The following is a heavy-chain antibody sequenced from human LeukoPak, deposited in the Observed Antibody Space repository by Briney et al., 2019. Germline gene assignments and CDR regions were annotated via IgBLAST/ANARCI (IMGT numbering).Heavy chain of an antibody. J-gene: IGHJ2*01. V-gene: IGHV1-2*02. CDR1: GYTFAGQY. CDR3: AKGGGPYGDYYWYFDL. CDR2: ISLNSGGT. D-gene: IGHD4-17*01. Sequence: ASVKVSCKASGYTFAGQYMHWVRQAPGQGLEWMGWISLNSGGTNYAQKFQGRVTVTRDTSISTVYMELSRMRSDDTAVYYCAKGGGPYGDYYWYFDLWGRGTLVIVSS.